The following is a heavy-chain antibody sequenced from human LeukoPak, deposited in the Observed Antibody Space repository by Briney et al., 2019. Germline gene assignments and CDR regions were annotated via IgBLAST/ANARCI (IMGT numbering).Heavy chain of an antibody. D-gene: IGHD6-13*01. V-gene: IGHV4-4*07. Sequence: SETLSLTCTVSGGSISSYYWSWIRQPAGKGLEWIGRIYTSGSTNYNPSLKSRVPMSVDTSKNQFSLKLSSVTAADTAVYYCARAHSSSWPNWFDPWGQGTLVTVSS. CDR1: GGSISSYY. CDR2: IYTSGST. J-gene: IGHJ5*02. CDR3: ARAHSSSWPNWFDP.